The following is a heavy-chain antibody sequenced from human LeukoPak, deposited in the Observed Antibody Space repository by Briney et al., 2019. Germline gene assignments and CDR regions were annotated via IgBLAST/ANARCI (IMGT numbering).Heavy chain of an antibody. J-gene: IGHJ4*02. Sequence: PSETLSLTCTVSGGSISSYYWSWIRQPPGKGLEWIGYIHYSGSTKCNPSLKSRVTISVDTSKNQFSLRLSSVTAADTAVYYCARDLEMTTVGYFDYWGQGTLVTVSS. D-gene: IGHD4-11*01. CDR2: IHYSGST. CDR3: ARDLEMTTVGYFDY. V-gene: IGHV4-59*01. CDR1: GGSISSYY.